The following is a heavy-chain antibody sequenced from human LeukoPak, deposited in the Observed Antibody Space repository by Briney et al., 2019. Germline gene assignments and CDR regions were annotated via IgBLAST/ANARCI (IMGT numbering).Heavy chain of an antibody. CDR1: DGSISSSSDY. Sequence: SETLSLTCTVSDGSISSSSDYWGWIRQPPGKGLEWIGSIYYTGATYYNPSLRSRVTISVDTSKNQFSLKLSSVTAADTAVYYCARENDSSGYYLDYWGQGTLVTVSS. CDR2: IYYTGAT. J-gene: IGHJ4*02. D-gene: IGHD3-22*01. CDR3: ARENDSSGYYLDY. V-gene: IGHV4-39*07.